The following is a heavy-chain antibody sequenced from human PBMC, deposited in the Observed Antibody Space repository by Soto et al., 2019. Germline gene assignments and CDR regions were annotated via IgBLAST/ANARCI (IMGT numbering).Heavy chain of an antibody. CDR1: GFTFNSYA. Sequence: PGGSLRLSCAASGFTFNSYAMSWVRQAPGKGLEWVSSISRSDDGPYYADSVKGRFTISRDNSQNTLFLLMNSLRADDMALYYCAKNYFFDSWGQGAPVTVSS. CDR3: AKNYFFDS. V-gene: IGHV3-23*01. J-gene: IGHJ4*02. CDR2: ISRSDDGP.